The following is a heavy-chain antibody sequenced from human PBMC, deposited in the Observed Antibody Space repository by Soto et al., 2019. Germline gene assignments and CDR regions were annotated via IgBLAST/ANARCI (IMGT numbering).Heavy chain of an antibody. V-gene: IGHV3-23*01. CDR3: AKDLFTMVRLFDS. D-gene: IGHD3-10*01. Sequence: HPGGSLRLSCAASGFTFRNYAINWVRQAPGKGLEWVSSISGGGDSRKYVDSVKGRFTISRDNSKNTLYLQMNSLRAEDTAVYYCAKDLFTMVRLFDSWGQGTLVTVSS. CDR2: ISGGGDSR. CDR1: GFTFRNYA. J-gene: IGHJ4*02.